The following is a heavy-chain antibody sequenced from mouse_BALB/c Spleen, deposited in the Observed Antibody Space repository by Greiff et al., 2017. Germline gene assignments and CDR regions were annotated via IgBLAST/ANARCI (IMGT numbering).Heavy chain of an antibody. CDR2: IDPANGNT. CDR3: ARGGPSYWYFEG. D-gene: IGHD1-1*02. CDR1: GFNIKDTY. Sequence: VQLQQSGAELVKPGASVKLSCTASGFNIKDTYMHWVKQRPEQGLEWIGRIDPANGNTKYDPKFQGKATITADTSSNTAYLQLSSLTSEDTAVYYWARGGPSYWYFEGWGAGTTVTVSS. V-gene: IGHV14-3*02. J-gene: IGHJ1*01.